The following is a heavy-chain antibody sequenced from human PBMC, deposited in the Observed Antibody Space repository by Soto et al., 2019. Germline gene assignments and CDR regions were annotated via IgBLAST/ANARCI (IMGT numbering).Heavy chain of an antibody. CDR3: ASVPYYGSGGDGPYFFDY. CDR1: GDSITKSTYY. J-gene: IGHJ4*02. V-gene: IGHV4-39*01. D-gene: IGHD2-15*01. CDR2: IEYAGNS. Sequence: PSESLSRTCTVSGDSITKSTYYWAWVRQTPGKGPEWRGSIEYAGNSYYNRSLRRRVTVCVDASTNQFSLELQSVTAAHSAVYYCASVPYYGSGGDGPYFFDYWGQG.